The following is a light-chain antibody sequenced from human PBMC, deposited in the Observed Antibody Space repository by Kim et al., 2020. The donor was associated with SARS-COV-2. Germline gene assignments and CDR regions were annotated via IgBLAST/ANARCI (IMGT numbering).Light chain of an antibody. CDR3: QQYNNWPPT. CDR2: GAS. Sequence: VSPGERATLSCRGSQSVSSNLAWYQQKPGQAPRLLIYGASTRATGIPARFSGSGSGTEFTLTISSLQSEDFAVYCCQQYNNWPPTFGQGTKVDIK. CDR1: QSVSSN. V-gene: IGKV3-15*01. J-gene: IGKJ1*01.